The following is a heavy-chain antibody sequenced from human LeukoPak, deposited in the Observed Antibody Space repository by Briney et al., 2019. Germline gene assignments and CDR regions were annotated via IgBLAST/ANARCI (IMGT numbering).Heavy chain of an antibody. CDR2: ISGSGGSI. D-gene: IGHD1-26*01. V-gene: IGHV3-23*01. Sequence: GGSLRLSCAASGLTFSSYGMSWARQAPGKGLEWVSTISGSGGSIYYADSVKGRFTISRDSSKNTLYLQMNSLRVEDTAVYYCAKPGSGSYFGYWGQGTLVTVSS. CDR1: GLTFSSYG. J-gene: IGHJ4*02. CDR3: AKPGSGSYFGY.